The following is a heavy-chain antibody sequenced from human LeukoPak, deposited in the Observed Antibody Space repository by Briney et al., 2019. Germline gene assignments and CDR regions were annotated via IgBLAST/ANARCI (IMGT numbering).Heavy chain of an antibody. D-gene: IGHD4-11*01. J-gene: IGHJ4*02. Sequence: GGSLRLSCAASGFSFSNYWMHWVRQAPGEGLVWVSRIRSDGGVTTYADSVKGRFTISRDNAKNTLYLQMNSLRVEDTAVYYCAREATVTGGYYFDYWGQGTLVTVSS. CDR3: AREATVTGGYYFDY. V-gene: IGHV3-74*01. CDR2: IRSDGGVT. CDR1: GFSFSNYW.